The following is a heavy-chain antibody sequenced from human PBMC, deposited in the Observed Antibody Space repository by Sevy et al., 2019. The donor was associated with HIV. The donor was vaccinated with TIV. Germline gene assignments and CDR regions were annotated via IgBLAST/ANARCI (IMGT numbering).Heavy chain of an antibody. CDR3: ARRNDFDI. CDR1: GGSINSDH. V-gene: IGHV4-59*08. CDR2: VYYTGGT. Sequence: SETLSLTYTVSGGSINSDHWNWIRQPPGKGLEWIGYVYYTGGTKYNPSLKNRVTISVDRTKNQFSLKLTSVTAADTAVYYCARRNDFDIWGQGTMVTVSS. J-gene: IGHJ3*02.